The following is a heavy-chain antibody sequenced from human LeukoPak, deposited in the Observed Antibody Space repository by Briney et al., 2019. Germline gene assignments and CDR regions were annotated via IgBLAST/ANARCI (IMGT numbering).Heavy chain of an antibody. V-gene: IGHV3-69-1*01. CDR1: GFTFSDYY. J-gene: IGHJ4*02. D-gene: IGHD2-2*01. CDR3: ARDRCSSTSCYGGYYFDY. Sequence: GGSLRLSCAASGFTFSDYYMSWIRQAPGKGLEWVSSISSSSYIYYADSVKGRFTISRDNAKNSLYLQMNSLRAEDTAVYYCARDRCSSTSCYGGYYFDYWGQGTLVTVSS. CDR2: ISSSSYI.